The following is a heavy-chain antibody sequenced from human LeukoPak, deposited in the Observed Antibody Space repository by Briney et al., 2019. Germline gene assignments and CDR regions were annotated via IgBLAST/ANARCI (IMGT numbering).Heavy chain of an antibody. CDR1: GGSISSSSYY. CDR3: ARDLSSIAVASGR. D-gene: IGHD6-19*01. Sequence: SETLSLTCTVSGGSISSSSYYWGWIRQPPGKGLEWIGSIYYSGSTYHNPSLKSRVTISVDTSKNQFSLKLSSVTAADTAVYYCARDLSSIAVASGRWGQGPMVTVSS. J-gene: IGHJ4*02. CDR2: IYYSGST. V-gene: IGHV4-39*07.